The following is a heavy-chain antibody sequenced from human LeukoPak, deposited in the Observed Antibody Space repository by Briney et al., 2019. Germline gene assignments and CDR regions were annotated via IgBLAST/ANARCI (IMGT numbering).Heavy chain of an antibody. CDR1: GASFSTNY. D-gene: IGHD1-1*01. Sequence: PSETLSLTCSVSGASFSTNYWSWFRQPPGRGLEWIGYVFDSGSTNYNPSLKSRVTISVATSTKQFSLRLSSVTAADTAVYYCARLYQQSKWKCYYYYMDVWGKGTAVTVSS. J-gene: IGHJ6*03. CDR2: VFDSGST. CDR3: ARLYQQSKWKCYYYYMDV. V-gene: IGHV4-59*01.